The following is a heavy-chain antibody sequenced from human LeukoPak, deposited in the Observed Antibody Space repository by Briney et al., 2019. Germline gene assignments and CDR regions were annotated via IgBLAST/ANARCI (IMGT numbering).Heavy chain of an antibody. CDR3: ATNNYDILTGYYIW. Sequence: GGSLRLSCAASGFTFSDYYMSWIRQAPGKGLEWVSAISGSGGSTYYADSVKGRFTISRDNSKNTLYLQMNSLRAEDTAVYYCATNNYDILTGYYIWWGQGTLVTVSS. CDR1: GFTFSDYY. D-gene: IGHD3-9*01. V-gene: IGHV3-23*01. CDR2: ISGSGGST. J-gene: IGHJ4*02.